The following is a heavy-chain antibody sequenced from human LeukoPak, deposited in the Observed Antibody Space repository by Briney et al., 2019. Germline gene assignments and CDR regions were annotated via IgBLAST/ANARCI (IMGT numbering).Heavy chain of an antibody. J-gene: IGHJ1*01. Sequence: PSETLSLTCTVSGGSISSSSYYWGWIRQPPGKGLEWIGSIYYSGSTYYNPSLKSRVTISVDTSKNQFSLKLSSVTAADTAVYYCARDASSSWYGNAEYFQHWGQGTLVTVSS. V-gene: IGHV4-39*07. CDR1: GGSISSSSYY. CDR3: ARDASSSWYGNAEYFQH. CDR2: IYYSGST. D-gene: IGHD6-13*01.